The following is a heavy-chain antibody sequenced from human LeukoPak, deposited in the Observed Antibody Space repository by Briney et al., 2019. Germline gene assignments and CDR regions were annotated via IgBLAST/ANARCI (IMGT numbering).Heavy chain of an antibody. CDR2: SCHSGST. CDR3: AREGIAAAGVDY. CDR1: GYSISSGYY. J-gene: IGHJ4*02. V-gene: IGHV4-38-2*02. Sequence: PSETLSLTCAVSGYSISSGYYWGLIRQPPGKGLEGIGSSCHSGSTYYNPSPKRRGTISVDTYKNKFSLKLSSVTAADTAVYYCAREGIAAAGVDYWGQGTLVTVSS. D-gene: IGHD6-13*01.